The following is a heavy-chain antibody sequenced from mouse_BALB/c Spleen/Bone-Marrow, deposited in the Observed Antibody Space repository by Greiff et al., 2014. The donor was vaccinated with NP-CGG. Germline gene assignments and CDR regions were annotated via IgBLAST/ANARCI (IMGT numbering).Heavy chain of an antibody. V-gene: IGHV1-7*01. CDR2: INPSTGYT. CDR3: TRDHCEDMDY. CDR1: GYTFTNYW. Sequence: VQLQQSGADLAKPGASMKMSCKASGYTFTNYWMHWVKQRPGQGLEWIGNINPSTGYTEYNQKFRDKATLTADKSSSTAYMQLSSLTSEDSAVYYCTRDHCEDMDYWGQGISVTVSS. J-gene: IGHJ4*01.